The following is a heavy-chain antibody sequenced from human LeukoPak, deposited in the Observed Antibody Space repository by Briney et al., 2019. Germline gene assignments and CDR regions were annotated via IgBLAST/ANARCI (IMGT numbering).Heavy chain of an antibody. D-gene: IGHD3-9*01. J-gene: IGHJ5*02. V-gene: IGHV1-69*05. Sequence: SVKVSCKASRGTFSSYGISWVRQAPGQGLEWMGGIIPIFGTADYAQKFQGRVTITTDESTSTAYMELSSLRSEDTAVYYCASPYYDILTGYLGNWFDPWGQGTLVTVSS. CDR1: RGTFSSYG. CDR2: IIPIFGTA. CDR3: ASPYYDILTGYLGNWFDP.